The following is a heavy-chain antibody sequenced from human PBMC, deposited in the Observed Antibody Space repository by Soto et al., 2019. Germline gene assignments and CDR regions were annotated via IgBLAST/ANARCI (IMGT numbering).Heavy chain of an antibody. D-gene: IGHD2-2*01. CDR1: GGSFSGYY. CDR3: ARTKDIVVVPAASGPSGAWFDP. CDR2: INHSGST. J-gene: IGHJ5*02. Sequence: QVQLQQWGAGLLKPSETLSLTCAVYGGSFSGYYWSWIRQPPGKGLEWIGEINHSGSTNYNPSLKSRVTISVDPSKNQFSLKLSSVTAADTAVYYCARTKDIVVVPAASGPSGAWFDPWGQGTLVTVSS. V-gene: IGHV4-34*01.